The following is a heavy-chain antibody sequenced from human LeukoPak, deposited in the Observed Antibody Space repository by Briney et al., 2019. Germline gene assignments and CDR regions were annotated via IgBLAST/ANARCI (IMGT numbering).Heavy chain of an antibody. CDR1: GDSITNDKYY. J-gene: IGHJ4*02. CDR3: ASLGSADS. V-gene: IGHV4-61*02. D-gene: IGHD7-27*01. Sequence: PSETLSLTCTVSGDSITNDKYYWNWIRQPAGKGLEWIGRIYSGNTNYNPSLRSRVTISVDTSKNQFPLKLSSVTAADTAVYYWASLGSADSWGRGTLVTVSS. CDR2: IYSGNT.